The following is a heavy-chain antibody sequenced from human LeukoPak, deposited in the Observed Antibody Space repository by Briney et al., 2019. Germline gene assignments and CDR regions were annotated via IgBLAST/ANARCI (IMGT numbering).Heavy chain of an antibody. CDR3: ARDQKVGATPYFGMDV. CDR1: GGAFSSYA. J-gene: IGHJ6*02. Sequence: SVKVSCKASGGAFSSYAINWVRQAPGQGLEWMGRIIPMFGTVNYEQKFQGRVTIIADKFTSTAYMELSSLRFEDTAMYYCARDQKVGATPYFGMDVWGQGTTVTVSS. CDR2: IIPMFGTV. V-gene: IGHV1-69*06. D-gene: IGHD1-26*01.